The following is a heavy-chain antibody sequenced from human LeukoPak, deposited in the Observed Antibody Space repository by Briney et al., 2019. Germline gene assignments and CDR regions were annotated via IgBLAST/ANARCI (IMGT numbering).Heavy chain of an antibody. Sequence: PSETLSLTCAVSGASITSTKYFWGWIRQPPGKALELMGIISNSGSTDYNPSLKSRVTISVDTSKNQFSLKLTSVTAADTAVYYCAIPEEGRADLSHWGRGTLVTVSS. CDR3: AIPEEGRADLSH. D-gene: IGHD3-16*01. CDR2: ISNSGST. V-gene: IGHV4-39*07. J-gene: IGHJ4*02. CDR1: GASITSTKYF.